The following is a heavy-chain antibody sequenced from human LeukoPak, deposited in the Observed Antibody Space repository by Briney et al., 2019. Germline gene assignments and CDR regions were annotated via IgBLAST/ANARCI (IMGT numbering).Heavy chain of an antibody. CDR2: INWNGGST. CDR3: ARDREEWLSWFDP. Sequence: GGSLRLSCAASEFTFDDYGISWVRQAPGKGLEWVSGINWNGGSTGYADSVKGRFTISRDNAKNSLYLQMNSLRAEDTALYHCARDREEWLSWFDPWGQGTLVTVSS. J-gene: IGHJ5*02. D-gene: IGHD3-3*01. V-gene: IGHV3-20*01. CDR1: EFTFDDYG.